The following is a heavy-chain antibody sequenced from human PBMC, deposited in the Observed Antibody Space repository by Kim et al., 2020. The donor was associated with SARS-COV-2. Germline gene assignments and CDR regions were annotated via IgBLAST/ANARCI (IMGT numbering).Heavy chain of an antibody. CDR2: IRSKANSYAT. J-gene: IGHJ3*02. D-gene: IGHD6-19*01. Sequence: GGSLRLSCAASGFTFSGSTMHWVRQASGKGLEWVGRIRSKANSYATAYAASVKNRFSISRDDSKNTAYLQMNSLKTEDTAVYYCTRVNPIAGGWYDAFDIWGEGTMGTDSS. V-gene: IGHV3-73*01. CDR1: GFTFSGST. CDR3: TRVNPIAGGWYDAFDI.